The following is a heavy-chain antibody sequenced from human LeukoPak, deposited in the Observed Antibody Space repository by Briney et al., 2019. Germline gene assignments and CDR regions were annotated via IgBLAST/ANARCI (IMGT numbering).Heavy chain of an antibody. CDR1: GGTFSSYA. CDR2: IIPIFGTA. J-gene: IGHJ6*02. CDR3: ASGAITMVRLPRVYYGMDV. V-gene: IGHV1-69*13. Sequence: GASVKVSCKASGGTFSSYAISWVRQAPGQGLEWMGEIIPIFGTANYAQKFQGRVTITADESTSTAYMELSSLRSEDTAVYYCASGAITMVRLPRVYYGMDVWGQGTTVTVSS. D-gene: IGHD3-10*01.